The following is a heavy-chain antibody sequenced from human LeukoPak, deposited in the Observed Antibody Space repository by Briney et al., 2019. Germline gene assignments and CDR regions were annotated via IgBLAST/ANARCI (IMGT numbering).Heavy chain of an antibody. Sequence: SETLSLTCTVSGGSISSSSYYWGWIRQPPGKGLEWIGSIYYSGSTYYNPSLKSRLTISIDASKNHFSLELTSVTATDTAVYYCARGVYGSQDYWGQGTLVTVSS. D-gene: IGHD1-26*01. CDR1: GGSISSSSYY. J-gene: IGHJ4*02. CDR2: IYYSGST. V-gene: IGHV4-39*02. CDR3: ARGVYGSQDY.